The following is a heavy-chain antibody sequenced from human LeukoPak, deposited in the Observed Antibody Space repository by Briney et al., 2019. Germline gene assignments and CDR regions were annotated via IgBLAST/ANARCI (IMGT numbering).Heavy chain of an antibody. CDR1: GGSISSYY. Sequence: SETLSLTCTVSGGSISSYYWSWIRQPPGKGLEWIGYIYYSGSTNYNPSLKSRVTISVDTSKNQFSLKLSSVTAADTAVYYCARDSGGYYDSSGYYPTPTATFDYWGQGTLVTVSS. CDR3: ARDSGGYYDSSGYYPTPTATFDY. V-gene: IGHV4-59*01. D-gene: IGHD3-22*01. J-gene: IGHJ4*02. CDR2: IYYSGST.